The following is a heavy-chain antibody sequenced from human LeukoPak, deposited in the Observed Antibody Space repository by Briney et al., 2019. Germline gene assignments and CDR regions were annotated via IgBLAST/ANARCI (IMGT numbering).Heavy chain of an antibody. Sequence: SETLSLTCAVYGGSFSGYYWSWIRQPPGKGLEWIGEINHSGSTNYNPSLKSRVTISVDTSKNQFSLKLSSVTAADTAVYYCAREIRGEFGGYYLRPYYFDYWGQGTLVTVSS. V-gene: IGHV4-34*01. CDR1: GGSFSGYY. J-gene: IGHJ4*02. CDR3: AREIRGEFGGYYLRPYYFDY. D-gene: IGHD3-22*01. CDR2: INHSGST.